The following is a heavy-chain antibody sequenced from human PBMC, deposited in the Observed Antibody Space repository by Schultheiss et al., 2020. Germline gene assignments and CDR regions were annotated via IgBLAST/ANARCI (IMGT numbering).Heavy chain of an antibody. D-gene: IGHD6-19*01. CDR1: GGSISSYY. Sequence: SETLSLTCTVSGGSISSYYWSWIRQPPGKGLEWIGYIYYTGSTTYNPSLESRVTISVDTSKNQFSLRLTSATTADTAVYFCGRGGWSIDYWGRLTLVTVSS. CDR2: IYYTGST. V-gene: IGHV4-59*01. CDR3: GRGGWSIDY. J-gene: IGHJ4*02.